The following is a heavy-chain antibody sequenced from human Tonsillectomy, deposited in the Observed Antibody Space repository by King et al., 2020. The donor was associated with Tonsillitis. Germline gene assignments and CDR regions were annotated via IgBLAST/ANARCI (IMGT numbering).Heavy chain of an antibody. CDR1: GFTFSSYA. Sequence: VQLVESGGGLVQPGGSLRLSCTASGFTFSSYAMSWVRQAPGKGLEWVSVIYSGGSTTYYADSVKGRFTISRDNSKNTLYLQMNSLRAEDTAVYYCAQDLGIRYPQRYFDLWGRGTLVTVSS. CDR3: AQDLGIRYPQRYFDL. J-gene: IGHJ2*01. V-gene: IGHV3-23*03. CDR2: IYSGGSTT. D-gene: IGHD3-9*01.